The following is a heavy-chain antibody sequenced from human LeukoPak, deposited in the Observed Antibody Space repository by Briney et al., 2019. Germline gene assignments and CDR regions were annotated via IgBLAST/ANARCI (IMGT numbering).Heavy chain of an antibody. CDR2: ISYDGSNK. CDR3: AKGQLVPGMDYYYGMDV. Sequence: GRSLRLSCAASGFTFSSYGMHWVRQAPGKGLEWVAVISYDGSNKYYADSVKGRFTISRDNSKNTLYLQMNSLRAEDTAVYYCAKGQLVPGMDYYYGMDVWGQGTTVTVSS. CDR1: GFTFSSYG. D-gene: IGHD6-6*01. V-gene: IGHV3-30*18. J-gene: IGHJ6*02.